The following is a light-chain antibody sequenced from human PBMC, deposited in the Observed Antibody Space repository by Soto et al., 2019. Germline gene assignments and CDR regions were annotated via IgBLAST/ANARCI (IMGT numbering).Light chain of an antibody. CDR2: TSG. CDR1: QRITTY. J-gene: IGKJ2*01. V-gene: IGKV1-39*01. CDR3: QQAYSTPYT. Sequence: IPMTQSPSSLSASVGDRVTITCRASQRITTYLNWYQQKSGEAPKLLISTSGTLQRGVPSRFSCSGSGTDFTLTITRLQPADFSTYFCQQAYSTPYTFGQGIQLEFK.